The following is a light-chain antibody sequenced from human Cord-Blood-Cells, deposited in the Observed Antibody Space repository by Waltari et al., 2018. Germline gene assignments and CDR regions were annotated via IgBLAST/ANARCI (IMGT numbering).Light chain of an antibody. CDR2: AAS. Sequence: DIQMTQSPSSLSASVGDRVTITCRASQSISSYLNWYQQKPGKAPKPLIYAASSLQSGVPSRFSGSGSGTYFTLTISSLQPEDFATYYCQQSYSTPYTFGQGTKLEIK. J-gene: IGKJ2*01. V-gene: IGKV1-39*01. CDR3: QQSYSTPYT. CDR1: QSISSY.